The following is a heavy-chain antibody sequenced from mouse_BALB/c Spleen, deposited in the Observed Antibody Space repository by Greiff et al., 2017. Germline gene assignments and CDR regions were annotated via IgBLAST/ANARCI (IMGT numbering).Heavy chain of an antibody. CDR3: ARGPSLGAMDY. CDR1: GYTFTSYT. V-gene: IGHV1-4*01. CDR2: INPSSGYT. Sequence: VKLQQSGAELARPGASVKMSCKASGYTFTSYTMHWVKQRPGQGLEWIGYINPSSGYTNYNQKFKDKATLTADKSSSTAYMQLSSLTSEDSAVYYCARGPSLGAMDYWGQGTSVTVSS. J-gene: IGHJ4*01. D-gene: IGHD6-2*01.